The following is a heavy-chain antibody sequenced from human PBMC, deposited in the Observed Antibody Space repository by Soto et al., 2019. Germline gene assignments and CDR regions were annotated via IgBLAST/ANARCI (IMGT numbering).Heavy chain of an antibody. J-gene: IGHJ5*02. D-gene: IGHD3-9*01. V-gene: IGHV1-8*01. Sequence: QVQLVQSGAEVKKPGASVKVSCKASGYTFTSYDINWVRQATGQGLEWMGWMNPNSGNTGYAQKFQGRDTMTRNTSISTAYMELSSLRSEDTAVYYCAREGSYYDILTGYYRDNWFDPWGQGTLVTVSS. CDR3: AREGSYYDILTGYYRDNWFDP. CDR1: GYTFTSYD. CDR2: MNPNSGNT.